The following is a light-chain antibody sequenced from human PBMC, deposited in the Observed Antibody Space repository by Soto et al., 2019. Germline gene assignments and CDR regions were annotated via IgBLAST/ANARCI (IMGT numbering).Light chain of an antibody. CDR2: WAS. CDR3: QQYYSTPLT. V-gene: IGKV4-1*01. Sequence: DIVMTQSPDSLAVSLGERATINCKSSQSVLYSSNNKNYLAWYQQKPGQTPKLLIYWASTRESGVPDRFSGSGSGTDFTLTISSLQAEDAAVYYCQQYYSTPLTFGGGTKVEIK. J-gene: IGKJ4*01. CDR1: QSVLYSSNNKNY.